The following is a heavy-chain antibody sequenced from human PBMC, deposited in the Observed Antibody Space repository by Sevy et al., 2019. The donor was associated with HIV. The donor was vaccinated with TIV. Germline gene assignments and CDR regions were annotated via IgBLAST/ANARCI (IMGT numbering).Heavy chain of an antibody. V-gene: IGHV3-33*01. J-gene: IGHJ4*01. CDR1: GFTFSSFG. Sequence: GGSLRLSCAASGFTFSSFGMHWVRQAPGKGLEWLAVIWFDGSNTYYADSVRGRFTISRDIAKNTLHLQMNSLRAEDTAVYDCARDLEFYDHGDYGPAFMPDFWGHGTLVTVSS. CDR2: IWFDGSNT. CDR3: ARDLEFYDHGDYGPAFMPDF. D-gene: IGHD4-17*01.